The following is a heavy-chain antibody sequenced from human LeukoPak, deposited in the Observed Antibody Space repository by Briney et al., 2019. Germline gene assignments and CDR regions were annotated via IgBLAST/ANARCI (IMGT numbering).Heavy chain of an antibody. Sequence: PGRSLRLSCAASGFTFDDYAMHWVRQAPGKGLEWVSGISWNSGSIGYADSVKGRFTISRDNAKNSLYLQMNSLRAEDTALYYCAKASGSYYVGTYFDYRGQGTLVTVSS. CDR1: GFTFDDYA. J-gene: IGHJ4*02. D-gene: IGHD1-26*01. V-gene: IGHV3-9*01. CDR2: ISWNSGSI. CDR3: AKASGSYYVGTYFDY.